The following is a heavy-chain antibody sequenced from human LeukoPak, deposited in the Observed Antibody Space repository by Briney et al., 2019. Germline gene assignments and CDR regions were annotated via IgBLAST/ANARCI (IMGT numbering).Heavy chain of an antibody. CDR3: ARAPSGSSPSPRNYYYYMDV. V-gene: IGHV1-69*05. CDR1: GGTFSSYA. Sequence: SVKVSCKASGGTFSSYAISWVRQAPGQGLEWMGGIIPIFGTANYAQKFQGRVTITTDESTSTAYMELSSLRSEDTAVYYCARAPSGSSPSPRNYYYYMDVWGKGTTVTVSS. J-gene: IGHJ6*03. CDR2: IIPIFGTA. D-gene: IGHD6-6*01.